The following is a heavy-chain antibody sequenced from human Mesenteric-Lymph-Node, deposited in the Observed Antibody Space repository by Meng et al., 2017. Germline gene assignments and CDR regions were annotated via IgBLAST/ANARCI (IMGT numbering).Heavy chain of an antibody. J-gene: IGHJ6*02. CDR3: AKDNPMATYLFYSMDV. D-gene: IGHD2-15*01. Sequence: GESLKISCAASGFTFSNAWMSWVRQAPGKGLEWVSAINNDGSATYYADSVKGRFTISRDNSKNTLYMQMNSLRVEDTAIYYCAKDNPMATYLFYSMDVWGQGTTVTVSS. V-gene: IGHV3-23*01. CDR1: GFTFSNAW. CDR2: INNDGSAT.